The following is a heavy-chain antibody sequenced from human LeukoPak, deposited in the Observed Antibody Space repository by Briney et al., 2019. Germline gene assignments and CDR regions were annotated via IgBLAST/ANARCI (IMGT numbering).Heavy chain of an antibody. J-gene: IGHJ4*02. CDR1: GYTFTNYH. CDR2: INPNTGDR. V-gene: IGHV1-8*03. Sequence: ASLKVSCKASGYTFTNYHINWVRQAPGQGLEWMGWINPNTGDRGYAQKLQGRVSITSDTSISTAYMELGSPRSEDTAVYFCARTTSLTASGYDYWGQGTLVTVSS. D-gene: IGHD4-17*01. CDR3: ARTTSLTASGYDY.